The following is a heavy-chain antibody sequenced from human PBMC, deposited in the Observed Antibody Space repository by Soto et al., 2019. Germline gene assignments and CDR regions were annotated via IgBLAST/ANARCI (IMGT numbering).Heavy chain of an antibody. J-gene: IGHJ4*01. CDR3: ARAGSLFIVMDF. CDR2: INSDGSSV. V-gene: IGHV3-74*01. CDR1: GFTFSTSW. Sequence: PGGSLRLSCEASGFTFSTSWMHWVRQTPGKGLVWVSRINSDGSSVSYTDSVKGRFTISRDNAKNTLYLEMNSLTAEDTAVYYCARAGSLFIVMDFWGHGTQVTVSS. D-gene: IGHD3-16*02.